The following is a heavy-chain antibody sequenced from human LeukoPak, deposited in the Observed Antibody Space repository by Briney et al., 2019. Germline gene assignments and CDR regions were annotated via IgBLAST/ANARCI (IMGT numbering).Heavy chain of an antibody. D-gene: IGHD6-6*01. J-gene: IGHJ5*02. V-gene: IGHV1-2*02. CDR3: ARPAGSSITTRSWFDP. Sequence: ASVKVSCTASGYTFIGYYLHWVRQAPGQGLEWMGWINPNSGDTNYAQKFQGRVTMTRDTSISTAYMELSRLRSDDTAVYYCARPAGSSITTRSWFDPWGQGTLVTVSS. CDR2: INPNSGDT. CDR1: GYTFIGYY.